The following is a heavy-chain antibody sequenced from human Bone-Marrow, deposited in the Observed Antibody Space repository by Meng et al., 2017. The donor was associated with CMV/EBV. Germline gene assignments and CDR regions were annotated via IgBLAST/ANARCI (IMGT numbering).Heavy chain of an antibody. CDR1: GFTFSSYA. CDR2: ISYDGSNK. CDR3: ARDGQYYDFWSGFLDVAFDI. D-gene: IGHD3-3*01. J-gene: IGHJ3*02. Sequence: GESLKISCAASGFTFSSYAMHWVRQAPGKGLEWVAVISYDGSNKYYADSVKGRFTISRENSKNTLYLQMNSLRAEDTAVYYCARDGQYYDFWSGFLDVAFDIWGQGTMVTVSS. V-gene: IGHV3-30-3*01.